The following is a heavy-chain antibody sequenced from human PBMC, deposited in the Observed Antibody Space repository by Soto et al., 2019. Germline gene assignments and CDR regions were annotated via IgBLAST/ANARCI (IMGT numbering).Heavy chain of an antibody. Sequence: GGSLRLSCAASGFTFDDYTMHWVRQSPGKGLEWVSLISWDGGSTYYADSVKGRFTISRDNSKTSLYLQMNRLRTEDTASYYSAKDRGYDSSGYYEWGQGTLVTVSS. V-gene: IGHV3-43*01. CDR3: AKDRGYDSSGYYE. CDR2: ISWDGGST. D-gene: IGHD3-22*01. CDR1: GFTFDDYT. J-gene: IGHJ4*02.